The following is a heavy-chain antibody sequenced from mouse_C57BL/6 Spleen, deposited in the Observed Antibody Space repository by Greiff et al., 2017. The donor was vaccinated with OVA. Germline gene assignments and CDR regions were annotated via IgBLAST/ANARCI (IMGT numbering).Heavy chain of an antibody. CDR1: GFTFSDYG. J-gene: IGHJ4*01. CDR3: ARTSIYDGFHYAMDY. Sequence: EVQLVESGGGLVKPGGSLKLSCAASGFTFSDYGMHWVRQAPEKGLEWVAYISSGSSTIYYADTVKGRFTISRDNAKNTLFLQMTSLRSEDTAMYYCARTSIYDGFHYAMDYWGQGTSVTVSS. D-gene: IGHD2-3*01. CDR2: ISSGSSTI. V-gene: IGHV5-17*01.